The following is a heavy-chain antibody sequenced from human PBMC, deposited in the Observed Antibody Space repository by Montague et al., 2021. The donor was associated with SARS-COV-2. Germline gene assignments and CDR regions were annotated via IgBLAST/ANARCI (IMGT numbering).Heavy chain of an antibody. V-gene: IGHV4-59*01. D-gene: IGHD3-10*01. J-gene: IGHJ6*02. CDR2: IYYTGTT. CDR3: AREGILWFGDLAPYYYGMDV. CDR1: GDSITTYY. Sequence: SETLSLTCSVSGDSITTYYWSWIRQSPGRGLEWIGHIYYTGTTKYDPSLKSRVTISVDTSKNQFSLKLSSVTAADTAVYYCAREGILWFGDLAPYYYGMDVWGQGTTVTVSS.